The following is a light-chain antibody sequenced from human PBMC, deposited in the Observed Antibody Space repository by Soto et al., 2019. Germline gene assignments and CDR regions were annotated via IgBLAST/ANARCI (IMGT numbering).Light chain of an antibody. CDR1: QSVSSY. CDR3: QQRSNWPT. Sequence: EIVITQSPATLSVSPGERATLSFRASQSVSSYLAWYQQKPGQAPRLLIYDASNRATGIPARFSGSGSGTDFTLTISSLEPEDFAVYYCQQRSNWPTFGQGTRLEIK. CDR2: DAS. V-gene: IGKV3-11*01. J-gene: IGKJ5*01.